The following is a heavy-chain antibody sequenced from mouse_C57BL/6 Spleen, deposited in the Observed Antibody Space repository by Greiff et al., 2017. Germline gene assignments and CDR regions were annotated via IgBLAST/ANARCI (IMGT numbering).Heavy chain of an antibody. CDR2: ISYDGSN. D-gene: IGHD2-3*01. CDR3: ARDRSYDGYFAMDY. V-gene: IGHV3-6*01. CDR1: GYSITSGYY. Sequence: EVKLQESGPGLVKPSQSLSLTCSVTGYSITSGYYWNWIRQFPGNKLEWMGYISYDGSNNYNPSLKNRISITRDTAKNQFFLKLNSVTTEDTATYDCARDRSYDGYFAMDYWGQGTSVTVSS. J-gene: IGHJ4*01.